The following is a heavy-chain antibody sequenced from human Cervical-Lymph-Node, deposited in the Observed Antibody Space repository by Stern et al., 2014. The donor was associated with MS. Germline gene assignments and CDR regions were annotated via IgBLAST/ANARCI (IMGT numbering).Heavy chain of an antibody. CDR3: AKEGILVASFDY. CDR2: ISGSGDST. D-gene: IGHD6-19*01. Sequence: VQLLQSGGSLVQPGGSLRLSCAASGFTFSRYAMSWVRQAPGKGLEWVSAISGSGDSTYYADSVKDRFTISRDNSKNTLYLQMNSLRADDTAVYYCAKEGILVASFDYWGQGTLVTVSS. J-gene: IGHJ4*02. CDR1: GFTFSRYA. V-gene: IGHV3-23*01.